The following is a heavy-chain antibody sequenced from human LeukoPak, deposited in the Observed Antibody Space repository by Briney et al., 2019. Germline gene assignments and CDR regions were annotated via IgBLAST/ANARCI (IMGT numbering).Heavy chain of an antibody. V-gene: IGHV3-7*01. CDR1: GFTFSSYW. D-gene: IGHD3-10*01. CDR2: IKQDGSEK. J-gene: IGHJ4*02. CDR3: ARGYYYGSGIFDY. Sequence: TGGSLRLSCAASGFTFSSYWMSWVRQAPGKGLEWVANIKQDGSEKYYVDSAKGRFTISRDNAKNSLYLQMNSLRAEDTAVYYCARGYYYGSGIFDYWGQGTLVTVSS.